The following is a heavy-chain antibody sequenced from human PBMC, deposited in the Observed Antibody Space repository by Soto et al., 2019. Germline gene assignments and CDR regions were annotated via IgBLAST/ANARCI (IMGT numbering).Heavy chain of an antibody. CDR3: AKGDSTAHGDSFDI. J-gene: IGHJ3*02. CDR2: VYHSGRT. D-gene: IGHD6-13*01. V-gene: IGHV4-59*01. CDR1: GGSISFYN. Sequence: PSETLSLTCSVCGGSISFYNWNWIRQSPEKGLEWIGYVYHSGRTNYNPSLKSRVTISVDTSKNQFSLQLSAVTAADTAVYYCAKGDSTAHGDSFDIWGQGTMVTVSS.